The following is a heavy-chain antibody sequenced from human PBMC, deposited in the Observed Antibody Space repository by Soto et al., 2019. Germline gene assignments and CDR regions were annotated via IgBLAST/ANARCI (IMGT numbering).Heavy chain of an antibody. CDR1: GDTFSSHS. CDR2: IIPLIGRV. D-gene: IGHD3-10*01. V-gene: IGHV1-69*08. CDR3: ARDLLWFGELFDF. J-gene: IGHJ4*02. Sequence: QVQLEQSGAEVKKPGSSVNVSCKASGDTFSSHSISWVRQAPGQGLEWMGRIIPLIGRVTYAPELQGRVTTTAHKSTSTAYMELSSLRSDDTAVYYCARDLLWFGELFDFWGQGTLVTVSS.